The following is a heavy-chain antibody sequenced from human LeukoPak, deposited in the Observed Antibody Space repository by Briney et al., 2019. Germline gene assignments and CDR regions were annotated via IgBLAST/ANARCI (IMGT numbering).Heavy chain of an antibody. Sequence: ASVKVSCKASSYTFTSYGISWVRQAPGQGLERMGWISAYNGNTNYAQKLQGRVTMTTDTSTSTAYMELRSLRSDDTAVYYCARVGYCSSTSCPPYYYYGMDVWGQGTTVTVSS. CDR1: SYTFTSYG. CDR2: ISAYNGNT. J-gene: IGHJ6*02. CDR3: ARVGYCSSTSCPPYYYYGMDV. V-gene: IGHV1-18*01. D-gene: IGHD2-2*01.